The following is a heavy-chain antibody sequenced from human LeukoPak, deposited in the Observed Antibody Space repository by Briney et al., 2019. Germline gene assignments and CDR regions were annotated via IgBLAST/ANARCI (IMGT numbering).Heavy chain of an antibody. D-gene: IGHD3-9*01. CDR2: IYYSGST. CDR3: ARGDVLRYFDWLLGFDY. Sequence: SETLSLTCTVSGGSLSSYYWSWIREPPGKGLGWSGDIYYSGSTNYNPSLTSRVTISVDTSKNQFSLKLSSVTAADTAVYYCARGDVLRYFDWLLGFDYWGQGTLVTVSS. V-gene: IGHV4-59*01. CDR1: GGSLSSYY. J-gene: IGHJ4*02.